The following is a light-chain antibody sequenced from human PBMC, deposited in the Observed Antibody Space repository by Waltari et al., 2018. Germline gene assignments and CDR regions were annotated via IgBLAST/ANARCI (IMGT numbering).Light chain of an antibody. CDR1: NANLGSNF. J-gene: IGLJ1*01. V-gene: IGLV1-47*01. Sequence: QSVLTQPPSASETPGQRVTISCSGSNANLGSNFLYWYQQLPGTAPKLLLYRNNQRPSGVPDRFAASKSGTSASLAIDELRSEDEAIYYCASWDDSHYVFGPGTQVTVL. CDR2: RNN. CDR3: ASWDDSHYV.